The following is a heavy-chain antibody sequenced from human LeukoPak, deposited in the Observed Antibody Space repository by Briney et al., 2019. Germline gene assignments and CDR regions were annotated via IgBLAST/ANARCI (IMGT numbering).Heavy chain of an antibody. CDR1: GFTFSSYG. D-gene: IGHD3-22*01. J-gene: IGHJ4*02. CDR2: ISYDGSNK. CDR3: ARGQFRFSSYDSSGFDY. Sequence: PGRSLRLSCAASGFTFSSYGMHWVRQAPGKGLEWVAVISYDGSNKYYADSVKGRFTISRDNSKNTLYLQMNSLRAEDTAVYYCARGQFRFSSYDSSGFDYWGQGTLVTVSS. V-gene: IGHV3-30*03.